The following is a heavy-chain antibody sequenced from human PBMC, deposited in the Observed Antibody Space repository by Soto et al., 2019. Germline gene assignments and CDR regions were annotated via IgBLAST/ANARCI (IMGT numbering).Heavy chain of an antibody. J-gene: IGHJ2*01. D-gene: IGHD6-25*01. CDR1: GFSFSPYP. Sequence: EVQLLESGGSLVLPGVSLRLSCAASGFSFSPYPMSWVRQAPVKGLEWVSTIGTTGGDTYYPDFVKGRFTISRDDSKNTVYLQMSSLRDEDSAIYYCAKSRVASGRGYFDLWGRGTLVTVSS. CDR3: AKSRVASGRGYFDL. V-gene: IGHV3-23*01. CDR2: IGTTGGDT.